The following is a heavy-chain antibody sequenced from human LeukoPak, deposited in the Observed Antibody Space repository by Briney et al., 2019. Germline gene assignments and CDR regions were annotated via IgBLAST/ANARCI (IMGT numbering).Heavy chain of an antibody. CDR3: ARDQGVYCSGGSCTAFDI. J-gene: IGHJ3*02. CDR1: GFTFSNYA. D-gene: IGHD2-15*01. V-gene: IGHV3-21*01. Sequence: GGSLRLSCAASGFTFSNYAMSWVRQAPGKGLEWVSSISGSSSYIYYGDSVKGRCTISRDNVKKSLYLQMNSLRAEDTAVYYCARDQGVYCSGGSCTAFDIWGQGTMVTVSS. CDR2: ISGSSSYI.